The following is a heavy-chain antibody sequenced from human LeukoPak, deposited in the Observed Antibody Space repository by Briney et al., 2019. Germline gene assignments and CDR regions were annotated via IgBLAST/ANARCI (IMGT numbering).Heavy chain of an antibody. J-gene: IGHJ4*02. Sequence: PGGSLRLSCAPSGFTFSSYSIDWVRHAPGKGLEWLSYISSSSSTIYYADSVKGRFTISRDNAKNSVYLQMNSLRAEDTAVYYCARVWSSGYTKDYWGQGTLVTVSS. CDR3: ARVWSSGYTKDY. CDR1: GFTFSSYS. V-gene: IGHV3-48*04. D-gene: IGHD3-22*01. CDR2: ISSSSSTI.